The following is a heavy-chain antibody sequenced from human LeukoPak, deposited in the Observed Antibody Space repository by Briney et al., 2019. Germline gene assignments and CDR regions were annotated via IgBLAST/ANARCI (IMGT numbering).Heavy chain of an antibody. CDR2: ISYDGSNK. J-gene: IGHJ4*02. CDR1: GFTFSSYA. Sequence: PGGSLRLSCAASGFTFSSYAMHWVRQAPGKGLEWVAVISYDGSNKYYADSVKGRFTISRDNAKNSLYLQMNSLRAEDTAVYYCARDRGMVRGVYFDYWGQGTLVTVSS. V-gene: IGHV3-30*04. CDR3: ARDRGMVRGVYFDY. D-gene: IGHD3-10*01.